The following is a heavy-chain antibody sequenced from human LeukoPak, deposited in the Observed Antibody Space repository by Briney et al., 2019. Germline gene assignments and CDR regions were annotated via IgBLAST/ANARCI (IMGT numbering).Heavy chain of an antibody. J-gene: IGHJ4*02. D-gene: IGHD5-18*01. CDR2: ISGSGGST. Sequence: GGSLRLSCAASGFTFSSYAMSWVRQAPGKGLEWVSAISGSGGSTYCADSVKGRFTISRDNSKNTLYLQMNSLRAEDTAVYYCAKDLKAGYSYCYLDYWGQGTLATVSS. CDR3: AKDLKAGYSYCYLDY. V-gene: IGHV3-23*01. CDR1: GFTFSSYA.